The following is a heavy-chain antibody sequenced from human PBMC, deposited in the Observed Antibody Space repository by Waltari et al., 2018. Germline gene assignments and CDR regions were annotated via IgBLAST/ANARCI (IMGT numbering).Heavy chain of an antibody. CDR1: GFTFSSYS. D-gene: IGHD2-2*01. V-gene: IGHV3-21*01. CDR3: SRVGGRGYCSSASCSGFDP. J-gene: IGHJ5*02. Sequence: EVQLVESGGGLVKPGGSLRLSCAASGFTFSSYSMNWVRQAPGKVLELVSSFIRSSDYIYYTDSVKGRFTISRDNGKNSLYLQMNSLRAEDTAVYYCSRVGGRGYCSSASCSGFDPLGQGTLVTVSS. CDR2: FIRSSDYI.